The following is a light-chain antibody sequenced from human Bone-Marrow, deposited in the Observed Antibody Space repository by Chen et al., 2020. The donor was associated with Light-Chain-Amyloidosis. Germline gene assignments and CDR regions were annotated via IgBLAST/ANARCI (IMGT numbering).Light chain of an antibody. V-gene: IGLV1-44*01. CDR2: RDG. CDR1: RSNIGSNG. CDR3: AAWDDSMKAWV. J-gene: IGLJ3*02. Sequence: QSVLAQPPSASATPGQRVTISCSGGRSNIGSNGVNWYQHVPGTAPKLLIFRDGQRPSRVPDRFSGSRSGTSASLAISGLQSEDATVYYCAAWDDSMKAWVFGGGTALTVL.